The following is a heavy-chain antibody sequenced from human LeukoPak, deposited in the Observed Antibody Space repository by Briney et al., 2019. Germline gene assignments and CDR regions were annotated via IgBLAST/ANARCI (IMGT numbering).Heavy chain of an antibody. J-gene: IGHJ6*02. Sequence: GGSLRLSCAASGFTFSSYAMTWVRQAPGKGLEWVSAISSSGGTTYFADSVKGRFTISRDNSKNTLYLQMNSLRAEDTAVYYCARGPNYYYYYGMDVWGQGTTVTVSS. CDR1: GFTFSSYA. CDR3: ARGPNYYYYYGMDV. V-gene: IGHV3-23*01. CDR2: ISSSGGTT.